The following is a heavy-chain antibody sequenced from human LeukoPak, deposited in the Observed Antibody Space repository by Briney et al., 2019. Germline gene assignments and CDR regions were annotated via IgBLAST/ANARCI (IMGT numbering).Heavy chain of an antibody. V-gene: IGHV3-11*04. CDR3: ARRSAAKDAFDI. J-gene: IGHJ3*02. D-gene: IGHD6-25*01. CDR2: ISSSGSTI. CDR1: GFTFSDYY. Sequence: GGSLRLSCVASGFTFSDYYMSWIRQAPGKGLEWVSYISSSGSTIYYADSVKGRFTISRDNAKNSLYLQMNSLRAKDTAVYYCARRSAAKDAFDIWGQGTMVTVSS.